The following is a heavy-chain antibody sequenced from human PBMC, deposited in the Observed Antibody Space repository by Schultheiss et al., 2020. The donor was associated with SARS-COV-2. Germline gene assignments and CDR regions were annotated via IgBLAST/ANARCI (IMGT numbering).Heavy chain of an antibody. J-gene: IGHJ4*02. D-gene: IGHD3-22*01. CDR2: ISYDGSNK. CDR3: ARDSSADYFDTSGYADY. Sequence: GGSLRLSCVASGFTFSSYGMHWVRQAPGKGLEWVAVISYDGSNKYYADSVKGRFTISRDNSKNTLYLQMNSLRAEDTAVYYCARDSSADYFDTSGYADYWGQGTLVTVSS. V-gene: IGHV3-30*03. CDR1: GFTFSSYG.